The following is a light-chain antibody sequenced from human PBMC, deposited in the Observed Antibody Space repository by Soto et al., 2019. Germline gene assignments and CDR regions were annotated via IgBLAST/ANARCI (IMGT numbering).Light chain of an antibody. CDR1: QNINTY. CDR3: QQTSSAPFT. Sequence: DIQMTQSPYSLSAAVGDRVTITCRASQNINTYLNWYQQKPGKAPKILIFDAASLQSGVPSRFSGSGSRTDFTLTITSLQPEDFATYYCQQTSSAPFTFGLGTKVDIK. J-gene: IGKJ3*01. V-gene: IGKV1-39*01. CDR2: DAA.